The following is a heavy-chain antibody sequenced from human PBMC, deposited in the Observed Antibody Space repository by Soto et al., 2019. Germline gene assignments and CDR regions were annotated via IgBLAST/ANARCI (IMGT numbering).Heavy chain of an antibody. CDR3: ARDYQRSYNWNYANAFDI. CDR1: GFTFSSYG. J-gene: IGHJ3*02. Sequence: GGSLRLSCAASGFTFSSYGMHWVRQAPGKGLEWVAVIWYDGSNKYYADSVKGRFTISRDNSKNTLYLQMNSLRAEDTAGYYCARDYQRSYNWNYANAFDIWGQGTMVTVSS. CDR2: IWYDGSNK. D-gene: IGHD1-7*01. V-gene: IGHV3-33*01.